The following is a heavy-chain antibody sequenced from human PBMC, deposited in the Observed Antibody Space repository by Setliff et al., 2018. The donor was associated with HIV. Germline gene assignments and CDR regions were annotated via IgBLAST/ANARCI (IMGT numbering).Heavy chain of an antibody. V-gene: IGHV4-59*01. D-gene: IGHD2-2*01. CDR2: IYYSGSTT. CDR3: ARTPYSSSSDV. J-gene: IGHJ6*02. CDR1: GGSISSYY. Sequence: PSETLSLTCTVSGGSISSYYWSWIRQSPGEGLEWIGSIYYSGSTTNYNPSLKSRVTISVDTSKNQFSLKLSSVTAADTAVYYCARTPYSSSSDVWGQGTTVTVSS.